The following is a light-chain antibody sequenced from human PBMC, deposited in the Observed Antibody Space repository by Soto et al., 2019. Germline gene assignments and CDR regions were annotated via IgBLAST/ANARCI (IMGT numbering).Light chain of an antibody. J-gene: IGLJ3*02. CDR2: EVS. V-gene: IGLV2-8*01. Sequence: QSALTQPASASGSPGQSVTISCTGTSSDIGAYNYVSWYQQHPGKAPKLMIHEVSKRPSGVPDRFSGSKSGNTASLTVSGLQAEDEADYYCSSYAGSNDRWVFGGGTKVTVL. CDR3: SSYAGSNDRWV. CDR1: SSDIGAYNY.